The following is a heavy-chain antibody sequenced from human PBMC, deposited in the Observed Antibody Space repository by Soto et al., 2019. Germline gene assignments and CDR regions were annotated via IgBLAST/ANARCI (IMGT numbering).Heavy chain of an antibody. J-gene: IGHJ5*02. V-gene: IGHV4-34*01. Sequence: SETLSLTCAVYGGSFSGDYCSWIRQPPGKGLEWIGEINHSGSTNYNPSLKSRVTISVDTSKNQFSLKLSSVTAADTAVYYCARQYDFWSGPNWFDPWGQGTLVTVS. CDR2: INHSGST. D-gene: IGHD3-3*01. CDR3: ARQYDFWSGPNWFDP. CDR1: GGSFSGDY.